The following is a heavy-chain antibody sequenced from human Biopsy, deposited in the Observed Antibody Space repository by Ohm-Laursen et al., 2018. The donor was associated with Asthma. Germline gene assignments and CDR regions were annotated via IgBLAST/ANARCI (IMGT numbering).Heavy chain of an antibody. CDR1: GFTFGDYW. V-gene: IGHV3-7*01. D-gene: IGHD3-22*01. J-gene: IGHJ3*02. CDR2: IKHDGSEK. Sequence: SLRLSCAASGFTFGDYWMSWVRQTPGKGLEWVANIKHDGSEKNHVDSLKGRFTISRDNAKNSLYLQMNRLTVEDSAVYFCARQSGQDYGDSSGFDIWGQGTKVAVSS. CDR3: ARQSGQDYGDSSGFDI.